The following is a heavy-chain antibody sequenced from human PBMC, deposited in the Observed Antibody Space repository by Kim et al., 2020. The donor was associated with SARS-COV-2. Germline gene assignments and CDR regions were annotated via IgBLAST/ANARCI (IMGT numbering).Heavy chain of an antibody. CDR1: GGSFSGYY. Sequence: SETLSLTCAVYGGSFSGYYWSWIRQPPGKGLEWIGEINHSGSTNYNPSLKSRVTISVDTSKNQFSLKLSSVTAADTAVYYCARVRGWPSTPFDYWGQGTLVTVSS. CDR3: ARVRGWPSTPFDY. CDR2: INHSGST. J-gene: IGHJ4*02. V-gene: IGHV4-34*01. D-gene: IGHD6-19*01.